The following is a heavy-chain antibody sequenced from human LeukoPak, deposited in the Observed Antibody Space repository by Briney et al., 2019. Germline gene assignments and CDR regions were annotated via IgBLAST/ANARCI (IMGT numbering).Heavy chain of an antibody. Sequence: SETLSLTCTVSGGSINSYYWSWIRQPPGKGLEWIGYIYYSGSTNYNPSLKSRVTISVDTSKNQFSLQLNSVTPEDTAVYYCARGSSSWYLSISGRWFDPWGQGTLVTVSS. CDR1: GGSINSYY. D-gene: IGHD6-13*01. V-gene: IGHV4-59*12. CDR3: ARGSSSWYLSISGRWFDP. CDR2: IYYSGST. J-gene: IGHJ5*02.